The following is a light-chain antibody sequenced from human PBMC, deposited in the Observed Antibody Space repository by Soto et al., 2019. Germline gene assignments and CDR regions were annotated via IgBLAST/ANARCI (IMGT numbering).Light chain of an antibody. V-gene: IGLV2-14*03. J-gene: IGLJ3*02. Sequence: QSALTQPASVSGSPGQSITISCTGTSSDVGGYNYVSWYQHHPGKAPELMIYDVTNRPSGVSNRFSGSKSCNTASLTISGLQAEDEADYYCSSYTSSSTPLVFGGGTQLTVL. CDR3: SSYTSSSTPLV. CDR1: SSDVGGYNY. CDR2: DVT.